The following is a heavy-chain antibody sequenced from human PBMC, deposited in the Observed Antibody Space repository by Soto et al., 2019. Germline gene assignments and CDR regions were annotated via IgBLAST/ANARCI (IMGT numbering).Heavy chain of an antibody. CDR1: GASVRSGDYY. V-gene: IGHV4-30-4*01. CDR2: IYNGGGS. D-gene: IGHD4-17*01. J-gene: IGHJ4*02. CDR3: VGTGTTDDY. Sequence: SETLSLTCSVSGASVRSGDYYWSCIRQAPGKGLEWIGYIYNGGGSYYNPSLKGRLTISIDTSKNQFSLKLNSVTAADTAIYYCVGTGTTDDYWGRGTLVTVSS.